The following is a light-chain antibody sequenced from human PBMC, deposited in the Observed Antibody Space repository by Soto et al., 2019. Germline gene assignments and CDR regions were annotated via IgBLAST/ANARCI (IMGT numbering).Light chain of an antibody. CDR3: QQYYSTPRT. Sequence: DIVMTQSPDSLAVSLGERATINCRSSQSVLYSSNNKNYLAWYQQKPGQPPKLLIYWASTRESGVPDRFRGSGSGPDFTLTISSLQAEDVAVYYCQQYYSTPRTFGQGTKVEIK. J-gene: IGKJ1*01. V-gene: IGKV4-1*01. CDR2: WAS. CDR1: QSVLYSSNNKNY.